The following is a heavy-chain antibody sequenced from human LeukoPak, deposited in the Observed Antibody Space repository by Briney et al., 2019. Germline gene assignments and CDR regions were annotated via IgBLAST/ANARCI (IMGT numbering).Heavy chain of an antibody. CDR1: GYTFTNYG. J-gene: IGHJ4*02. V-gene: IGHV1-18*01. Sequence: ASVKVSCKASGYTFTNYGISWVRQAPGQGLEWMGWISACNGNTYYTQNLQGRVTMTTDTSTSTAYMELRSLRSDDTAVYYCARDRYYFDSSDYYFFDYWGQGTLVTVSS. CDR2: ISACNGNT. CDR3: ARDRYYFDSSDYYFFDY. D-gene: IGHD3-22*01.